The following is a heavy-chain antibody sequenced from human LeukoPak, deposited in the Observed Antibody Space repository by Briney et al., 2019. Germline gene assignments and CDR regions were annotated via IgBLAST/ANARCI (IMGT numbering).Heavy chain of an antibody. CDR3: ARSSVWNWFDP. J-gene: IGHJ5*02. CDR1: GYTFTSYY. CDR2: INPSGGST. D-gene: IGHD6-6*01. V-gene: IGHV1-46*01. Sequence: ASVKVSCKASGYTFTSYYMHWVRQAPGQGLEWMGIINPSGGSTSYAQKFQGRVTMTRDTSTSTVYMEQSSLRSEDTAVYYCARSSVWNWFDPWGQGTLVTVSS.